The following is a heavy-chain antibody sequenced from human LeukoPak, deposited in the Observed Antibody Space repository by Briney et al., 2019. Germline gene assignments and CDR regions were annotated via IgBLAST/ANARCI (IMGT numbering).Heavy chain of an antibody. CDR1: GDTFSSFA. D-gene: IGHD4-17*01. J-gene: IGHJ3*02. V-gene: IGHV1-69*06. CDR3: ASPYDYGDHYLDALHI. CDR2: IIPLFGTA. Sequence: SVKVSCRASGDTFSSFAVSWVRQAPGQGLEWMGRIIPLFGTADYAQRYQGRVTISADNSLNTAYLELSSLTSEDTAVYYCASPYDYGDHYLDALHIWGQGTIVTVSS.